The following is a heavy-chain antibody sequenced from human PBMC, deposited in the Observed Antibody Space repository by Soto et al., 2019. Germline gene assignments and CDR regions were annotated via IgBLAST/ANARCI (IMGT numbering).Heavy chain of an antibody. CDR3: ASVVEVPAATYFDY. Sequence: SVKVSCKASGGTFSSYAISWVRQAPGQGLEWMGGIIPIFGTANYAQKFQGRVTITADESTSTAYMELSSLRSEDTAVYYCASVVEVPAATYFDYWGQGTLVTVSS. V-gene: IGHV1-69*13. CDR1: GGTFSSYA. D-gene: IGHD2-2*01. J-gene: IGHJ4*02. CDR2: IIPIFGTA.